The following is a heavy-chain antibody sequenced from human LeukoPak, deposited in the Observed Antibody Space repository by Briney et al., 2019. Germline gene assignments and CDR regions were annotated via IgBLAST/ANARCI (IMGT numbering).Heavy chain of an antibody. CDR2: IYYSGST. Sequence: PSETLSLTCTVSGGSISSSSYYWGWIRQPPGTGLEWIGSIYYSGSTYYNPSLKSRVTISVDTSKNQFSLKLSSVTAADTAVYYCARHSSGLSSLYYYYYMDVWGKGTTVTVSS. CDR3: ARHSSGLSSLYYYYYMDV. V-gene: IGHV4-39*01. J-gene: IGHJ6*03. CDR1: GGSISSSSYY. D-gene: IGHD6-19*01.